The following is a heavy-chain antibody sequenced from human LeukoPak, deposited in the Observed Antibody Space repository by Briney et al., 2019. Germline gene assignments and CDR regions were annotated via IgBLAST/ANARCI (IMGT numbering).Heavy chain of an antibody. Sequence: PGGSLRLSCAASGFTFSSYSMNWVRQAPGKGLEWVSSISSSSSYIYYADSVKGRFTISRDNAKNSLYLQMNSLRAEDTAVYYCARDSGEVRGVGPYFDYWGQGTLVTVSS. CDR3: ARDSGEVRGVGPYFDY. J-gene: IGHJ4*02. D-gene: IGHD3-10*01. V-gene: IGHV3-21*01. CDR2: ISSSSSYI. CDR1: GFTFSSYS.